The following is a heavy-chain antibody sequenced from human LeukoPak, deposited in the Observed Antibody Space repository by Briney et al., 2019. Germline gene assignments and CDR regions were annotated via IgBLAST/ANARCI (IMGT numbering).Heavy chain of an antibody. CDR3: ARDPRTYYYDSSGYYVPDY. V-gene: IGHV3-30-3*01. Sequence: GGSLRLSCAASGFTFSSYAMHRVRQAPGKGLEWVAVISYDGSNKYYADSVKGRFTISRDNSKNTLYLQMNSLRAEDTAVYYCARDPRTYYYDSSGYYVPDYWGQGTLVTVSS. CDR2: ISYDGSNK. J-gene: IGHJ4*02. D-gene: IGHD3-22*01. CDR1: GFTFSSYA.